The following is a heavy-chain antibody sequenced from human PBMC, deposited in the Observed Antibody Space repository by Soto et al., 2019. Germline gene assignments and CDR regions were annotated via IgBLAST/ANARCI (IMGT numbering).Heavy chain of an antibody. Sequence: ASVKVSCKASGYTFTSYGISWVRQAPGQGLEWMGWIGAYNGNTNYAQKLQGRVTMTTDTSTSTAYMELRSLRSDDTAVYYCARDRGYYYDSSGYDDYWGQGTLVTVSS. CDR3: ARDRGYYYDSSGYDDY. CDR1: GYTFTSYG. V-gene: IGHV1-18*01. CDR2: IGAYNGNT. J-gene: IGHJ4*02. D-gene: IGHD3-22*01.